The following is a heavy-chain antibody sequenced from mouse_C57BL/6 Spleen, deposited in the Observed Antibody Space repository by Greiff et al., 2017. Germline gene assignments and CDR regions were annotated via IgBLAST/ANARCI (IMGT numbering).Heavy chain of an antibody. D-gene: IGHD2-4*01. J-gene: IGHJ2*01. CDR1: GYTFTEYT. CDR3: ARHEADYDAYYFDY. CDR2: FYTGSGSI. Sequence: QVQLKESGAELVKPGASVKLSCTASGYTFTEYTIHWVKQRPGQGLEWVGRFYTGSGSIKYNEKFKDKATLTADKSSSTVYMELSRLTSEDSAVYFCARHEADYDAYYFDYWGQGTTLTVSS. V-gene: IGHV1-62-2*01.